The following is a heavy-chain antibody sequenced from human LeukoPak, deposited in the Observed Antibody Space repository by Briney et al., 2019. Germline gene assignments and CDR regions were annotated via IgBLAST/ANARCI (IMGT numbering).Heavy chain of an antibody. D-gene: IGHD5-24*01. CDR3: ATERPSRDGYNHYFDY. CDR2: VDPEDGET. V-gene: IGHV1-69-2*01. CDR1: GYTLTDYY. J-gene: IGHJ4*02. Sequence: ASVKISCKVSGYTLTDYYMHWVQQAPGKGLEWMGLVDPEDGETIYAEKFQGRVTITADTSTDTAYMELSSLRSEDTAVYYCATERPSRDGYNHYFDYWGQGTLVTVSS.